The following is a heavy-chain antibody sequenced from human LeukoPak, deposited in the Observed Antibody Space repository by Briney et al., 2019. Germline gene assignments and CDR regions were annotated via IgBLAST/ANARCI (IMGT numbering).Heavy chain of an antibody. CDR3: ARDENYGGNFGY. CDR1: GGTFSSYA. J-gene: IGHJ4*02. CDR2: IIPIFGTA. V-gene: IGHV1-69*05. D-gene: IGHD4-23*01. Sequence: GASVKVSCKASGGTFSSYAISWVRQAPGQGLEWMGRIIPIFGTANYAQKFQGRVTITTDESTSTAYMELSSLRPEDTAVYYCARDENYGGNFGYWGQGSLVTVSS.